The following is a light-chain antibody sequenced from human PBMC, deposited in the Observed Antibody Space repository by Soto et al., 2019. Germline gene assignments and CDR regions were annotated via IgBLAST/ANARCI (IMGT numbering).Light chain of an antibody. V-gene: IGLV1-40*01. J-gene: IGLJ1*01. CDR2: GNI. CDR3: QSYDSSLGGFV. CDR1: SSNIGAAYD. Sequence: QSVLTQPPSVSGAPGQRVSISYTGSSSNIGAAYDVHWYQHLPGTAPKLLIYGNINRPSGVPDRFSGSKSGTSASLAITGLQPDDEADYYCQSYDSSLGGFVFGTGTKLTVL.